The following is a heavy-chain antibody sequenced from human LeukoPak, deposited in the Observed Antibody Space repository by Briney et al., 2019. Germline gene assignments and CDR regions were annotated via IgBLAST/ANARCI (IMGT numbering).Heavy chain of an antibody. J-gene: IGHJ4*02. D-gene: IGHD5-12*01. Sequence: GGSLRLSCAASGFTFSSYGMHWVRQAPGKGLEWVAFIRYDGSNKYYADSVKGRFTISRDNSKNTLYLQMNSLRAEDTAVYYCAKDGRGYSGYDPGPYFDYWGQGTLVTVSS. CDR1: GFTFSSYG. V-gene: IGHV3-30*02. CDR3: AKDGRGYSGYDPGPYFDY. CDR2: IRYDGSNK.